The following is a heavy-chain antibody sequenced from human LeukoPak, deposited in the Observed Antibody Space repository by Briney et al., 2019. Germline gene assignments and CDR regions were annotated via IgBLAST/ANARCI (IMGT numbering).Heavy chain of an antibody. CDR2: INPNSGGT. Sequence: ASVKVSCKASGYTFTGYYMHWVRQAPGQGLEWMGWINPNSGGTNYAQKFQGRVTMTRDTSISTAYMELSRLRSDDTAVYYCAREWPTVTTYYFDYWGQGTLVTVSS. J-gene: IGHJ4*02. V-gene: IGHV1-2*02. CDR3: AREWPTVTTYYFDY. D-gene: IGHD4-17*01. CDR1: GYTFTGYY.